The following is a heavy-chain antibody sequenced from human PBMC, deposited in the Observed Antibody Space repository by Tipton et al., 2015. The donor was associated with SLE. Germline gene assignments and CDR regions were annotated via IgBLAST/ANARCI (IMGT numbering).Heavy chain of an antibody. J-gene: IGHJ4*02. V-gene: IGHV4-61*01. D-gene: IGHD4-17*01. Sequence: TLSLTCTVSGGSVSSGSYYWSWIRQPPGKGLEWIGYIYYSGSTNYNPSLKSRVTISVDTSKNQFSLKLTSVTAADTAVYYCARDGRSGDPRDYWGQGTLVTVA. CDR1: GGSVSSGSYY. CDR2: IYYSGST. CDR3: ARDGRSGDPRDY.